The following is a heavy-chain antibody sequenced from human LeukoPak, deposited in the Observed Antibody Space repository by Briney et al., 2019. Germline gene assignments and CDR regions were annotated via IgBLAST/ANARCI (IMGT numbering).Heavy chain of an antibody. CDR1: GGSFSGYY. J-gene: IGHJ6*03. D-gene: IGHD3-10*01. V-gene: IGHV4-34*01. CDR2: INHSGST. Sequence: SETLSRTCAVYGGSFSGYYWSWIRQPPGKGLEWIGEINHSGSTNYNPSLKSRVTISVDTSKNQFSLKLSSVTAADTAVYYCARRGDYYYYMDVWGKGTTVTVSS. CDR3: ARRGDYYYYMDV.